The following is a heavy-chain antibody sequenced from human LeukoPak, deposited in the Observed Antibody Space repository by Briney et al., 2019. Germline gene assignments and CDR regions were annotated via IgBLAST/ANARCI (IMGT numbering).Heavy chain of an antibody. D-gene: IGHD4-17*01. CDR2: ISSSGLTM. Sequence: GGSLRLSCAASGFTFSNYEMNWVRQAPGRGLEWVSYISSSGLTMYYADSVKGRFTISRDNAKNSLYLQMNGLRAEDTAVYYCARRTTGDDYWGQGTLVSVSS. V-gene: IGHV3-48*03. CDR1: GFTFSNYE. CDR3: ARRTTGDDY. J-gene: IGHJ4*02.